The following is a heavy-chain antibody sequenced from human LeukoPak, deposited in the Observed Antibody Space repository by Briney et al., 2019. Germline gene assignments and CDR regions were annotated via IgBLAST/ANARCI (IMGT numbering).Heavy chain of an antibody. V-gene: IGHV4-61*01. CDR2: IYDSGNT. D-gene: IGHD1-26*01. CDR1: GGSVSSGSYY. J-gene: IGHJ3*02. Sequence: PSETLSLTCTVSGGSVSSGSYYWSWIRQPPGKGLEWIGYIYDSGNTNYNPSLKSRVTISVDTSKNQFSLNLRSVTAADTAVYYCARDHYGYYDAFDIWGQGTMFTVPS. CDR3: ARDHYGYYDAFDI.